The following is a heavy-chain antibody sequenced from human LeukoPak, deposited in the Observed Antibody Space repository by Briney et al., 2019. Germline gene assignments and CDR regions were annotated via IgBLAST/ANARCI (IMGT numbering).Heavy chain of an antibody. CDR1: GYTLTELS. J-gene: IGHJ3*02. Sequence: GASVKVSCKVSGYTLTELSMHWVRQAPGKGLEWMGGFDPEDGETIYAQKFQGRVTMTEDTSTDTAYMELSSLRSEDTAVYYCATPPITMVRGVHDDAFDIWGQGTMVTVSS. CDR3: ATPPITMVRGVHDDAFDI. CDR2: FDPEDGET. D-gene: IGHD3-10*01. V-gene: IGHV1-24*01.